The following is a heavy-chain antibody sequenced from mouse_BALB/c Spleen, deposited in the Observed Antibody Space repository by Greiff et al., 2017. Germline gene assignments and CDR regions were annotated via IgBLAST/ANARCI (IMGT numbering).Heavy chain of an antibody. D-gene: IGHD2-1*01. CDR1: GYTFTSYW. CDR2: INPSNGRT. J-gene: IGHJ2*01. V-gene: IGHV1S81*02. CDR3: AAYGNYEGYFDY. Sequence: VQLQQPGAELVKPGASVKLSCKASGYTFTSYWMHWVKQRPGQGLEWIGEINPSNGRTNYNEKFKSKATLTVDKSSSTAYMQLSSLTSEDSAVYYCAAYGNYEGYFDYWGQGTTLTVSS.